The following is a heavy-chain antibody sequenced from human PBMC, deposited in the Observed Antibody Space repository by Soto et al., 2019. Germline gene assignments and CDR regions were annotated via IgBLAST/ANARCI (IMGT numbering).Heavy chain of an antibody. V-gene: IGHV3-48*03. CDR2: ISSSATTI. D-gene: IGHD6-19*01. CDR3: ARVIRSSGWYWIDY. CDR1: GFIFSSYE. J-gene: IGHJ4*02. Sequence: EVQLVESGGGLVQPGGSLRLSCSASGFIFSSYEMNWVRQAPGKRLEWVSYISSSATTIYYAGSVKGRFTISRDNAKNSLYLHMNSLRAEDTAVYYCARVIRSSGWYWIDYWGQGTLVTVSS.